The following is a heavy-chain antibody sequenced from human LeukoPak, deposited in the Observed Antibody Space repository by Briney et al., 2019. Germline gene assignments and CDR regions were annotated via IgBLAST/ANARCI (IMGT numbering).Heavy chain of an antibody. J-gene: IGHJ5*02. V-gene: IGHV4-39*01. Sequence: PSETLSLTCTVSGGSISSSSYYWGWIRQPPGKGLEWIGSIYYGGSTYYNPSLKSRVTISVDTSKNQFSLKLSSVTAADTAVYYCARPPWFDPWGQGTLVTVSS. CDR1: GGSISSSSYY. CDR2: IYYGGST. CDR3: ARPPWFDP.